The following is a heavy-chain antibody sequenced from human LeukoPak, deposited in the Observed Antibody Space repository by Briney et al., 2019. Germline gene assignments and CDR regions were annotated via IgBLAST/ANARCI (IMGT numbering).Heavy chain of an antibody. Sequence: GSLRLSCAASGFTFSSYAMSWIRQPPGKGLEWIGEINHSGSTNYNPSLKSRVTISVDTSKNQFSLKLSSVTAADTAVYYCARLDYDILTGYYPLDYWGQGTLVTVSS. CDR2: INHSGST. V-gene: IGHV4-34*01. D-gene: IGHD3-9*01. CDR1: GFTFSSYA. CDR3: ARLDYDILTGYYPLDY. J-gene: IGHJ4*02.